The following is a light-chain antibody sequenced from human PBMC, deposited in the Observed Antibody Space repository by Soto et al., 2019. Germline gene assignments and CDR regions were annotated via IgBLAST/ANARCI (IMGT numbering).Light chain of an antibody. CDR1: QSVSSN. CDR3: QQYNNWSRT. J-gene: IGKJ1*01. Sequence: PGTRSLSPRERATLSCRASQSVSSNLAWYQQKPGQAPRLLIYGASTRATGIPARFSGSGSGTEFTLTISSLESEDFAVYYCQQYNNWSRTFGQGTKVDIK. CDR2: GAS. V-gene: IGKV3-15*01.